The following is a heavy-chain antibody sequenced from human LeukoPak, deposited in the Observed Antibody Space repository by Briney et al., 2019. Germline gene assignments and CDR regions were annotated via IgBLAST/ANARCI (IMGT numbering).Heavy chain of an antibody. CDR2: ISGSGGST. Sequence: PGGSLRLSCAASGFTFSSYWMSWVRQAPGKGLEWVSAISGSGGSTYYADSVKGRFTISRDNSKNTLYLQMNSLRADDTAVYYCAKVSFGVVIGPFDYWGQGTLVTVSS. CDR1: GFTFSSYW. CDR3: AKVSFGVVIGPFDY. D-gene: IGHD3-3*01. J-gene: IGHJ4*02. V-gene: IGHV3-23*01.